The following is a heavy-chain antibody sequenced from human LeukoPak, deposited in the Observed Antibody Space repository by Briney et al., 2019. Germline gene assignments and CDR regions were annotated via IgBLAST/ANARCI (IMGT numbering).Heavy chain of an antibody. CDR3: ARVFDARSRNWFDP. J-gene: IGHJ5*02. Sequence: GASVKVSCKASGGTFSSYAISWVRQAPGQGLEWMGGIIPIFGTANYAQKFQGRVTITTDESTSTAYMELSSLRSDDTAVYYCARVFDARSRNWFDPWGQGTLVTVSS. D-gene: IGHD2-8*01. CDR2: IIPIFGTA. V-gene: IGHV1-69*05. CDR1: GGTFSSYA.